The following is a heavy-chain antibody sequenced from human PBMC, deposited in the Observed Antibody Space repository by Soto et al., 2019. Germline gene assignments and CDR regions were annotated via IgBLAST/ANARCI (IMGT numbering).Heavy chain of an antibody. Sequence: SETLSLTCSVSGGSVSSGTSYWTWIRQPPGKGLEWIGYVYNSGSTTYNPSLKGRVTISVDTSKSQFSLKLNSVTAADTAVYYCARGGRYTYGYGDYSYGMDVWGQGTTVTVSS. CDR3: ARGGRYTYGYGDYSYGMDV. J-gene: IGHJ6*02. V-gene: IGHV4-61*01. CDR2: VYNSGST. D-gene: IGHD5-18*01. CDR1: GGSVSSGTSY.